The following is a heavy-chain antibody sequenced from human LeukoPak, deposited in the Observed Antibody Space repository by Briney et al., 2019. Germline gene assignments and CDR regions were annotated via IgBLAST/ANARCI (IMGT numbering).Heavy chain of an antibody. CDR3: AKVVCGWYPPHYDY. J-gene: IGHJ4*02. CDR2: ISYDGNNK. D-gene: IGHD6-19*01. V-gene: IGHV3-30*18. Sequence: GRSLRLSCAPWGYTFRTYGMHWVRQAPGKGLEWVAVISYDGNNKYYAESVKGRFTISRDNPKNTLYLQINSARAQDTAVYYCAKVVCGWYPPHYDYWGQGTLITVSS. CDR1: GYTFRTYG.